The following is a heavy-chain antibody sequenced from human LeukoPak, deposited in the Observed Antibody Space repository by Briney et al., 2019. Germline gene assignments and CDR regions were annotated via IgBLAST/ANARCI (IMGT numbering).Heavy chain of an antibody. CDR2: MNPNSGNT. J-gene: IGHJ6*02. CDR3: ATSHLSTSYYGMVV. V-gene: IGHV1-8*01. CDR1: GYTFTSYD. Sequence: ASVKVSCKASGYTFTSYDINWVRQATGQGLEWMGWMNPNSGNTGYAQKFQGRVTMTEDTSTDTAYMELSSLRSEDTAVYYCATSHLSTSYYGMVVWGQGTTVTVSS. D-gene: IGHD1-1*01.